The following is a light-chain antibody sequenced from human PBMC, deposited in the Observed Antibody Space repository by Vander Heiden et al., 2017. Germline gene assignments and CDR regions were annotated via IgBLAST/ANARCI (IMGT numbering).Light chain of an antibody. CDR1: QSVTTSY. CDR2: GAS. Sequence: DIVLSRSPVTLSFSPGLRATLSCRASQSVTTSYLAWYQQKPGQAPRLLIYGASSRATGIPDRLSGSGSGTDFTLTISRLEHEDFAVYYCQQYHTSPPYTFGQGTKLEIK. J-gene: IGKJ2*01. CDR3: QQYHTSPPYT. V-gene: IGKV3-20*01.